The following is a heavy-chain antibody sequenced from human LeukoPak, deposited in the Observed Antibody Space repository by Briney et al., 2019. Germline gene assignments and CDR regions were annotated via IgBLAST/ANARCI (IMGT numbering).Heavy chain of an antibody. J-gene: IGHJ6*03. CDR2: INPNSGGT. CDR1: GYTFTGYY. CDR3: ARNFKLIPYYDFWSGYIYYYYMDV. Sequence: ASVKVSCKASGYTFTGYYMHWVRQAPGQGLEWMGWINPNSGGTNYAQKFQGRVTMTRDTSISTAYMELSRLRSDDTAVYYCARNFKLIPYYDFWSGYIYYYYMDVWGKGTTVTVSS. V-gene: IGHV1-2*02. D-gene: IGHD3-3*01.